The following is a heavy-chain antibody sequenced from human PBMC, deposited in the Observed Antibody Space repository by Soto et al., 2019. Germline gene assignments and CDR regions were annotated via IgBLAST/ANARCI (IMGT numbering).Heavy chain of an antibody. Sequence: QVQLVQSGGEVQRPGASVKVSCKTSGYTFSNYGITWVRQAPGQPLEWLGWISLYSDGTNYAQKFQGRVSMTTDTSTTTAYMELRSLRSDDTAVYYCARVVPGAEAWFGPWGHGTLVTVSS. CDR3: ARVVPGAEAWFGP. D-gene: IGHD2-2*01. V-gene: IGHV1-18*01. J-gene: IGHJ5*02. CDR2: ISLYSDGT. CDR1: GYTFSNYG.